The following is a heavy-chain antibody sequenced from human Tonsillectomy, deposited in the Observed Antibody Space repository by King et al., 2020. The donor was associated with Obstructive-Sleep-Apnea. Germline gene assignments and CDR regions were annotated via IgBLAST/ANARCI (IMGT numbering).Heavy chain of an antibody. CDR1: GGSISSSSYY. CDR3: ASPGYCTTTTCYAHFQH. CDR2: IYHTGTT. J-gene: IGHJ1*01. Sequence: QLQESGPGLVKPSETLSLTCTVSGGSISSSSYYWGWIRQPPGKGLEWIGTIYHTGTTYYNPSLKSRVTVSVDTPKTQFSLKLSSMTAADTAMYYCASPGYCTTTTCYAHFQHWGQGTLVTVSS. V-gene: IGHV4-39*01. D-gene: IGHD2-2*01.